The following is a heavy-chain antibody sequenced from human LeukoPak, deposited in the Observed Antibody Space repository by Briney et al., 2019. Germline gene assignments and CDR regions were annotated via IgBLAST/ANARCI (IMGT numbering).Heavy chain of an antibody. D-gene: IGHD6-19*01. V-gene: IGHV1-3*01. CDR1: GYTFTSYD. CDR3: ARDQWLAPGDY. J-gene: IGHJ4*02. CDR2: INAGNGNT. Sequence: ASVKVSCKASGYTFTSYDINWVRQAPGQRLEWMGWINAGNGNTKYSQKFQGRVTITRDTSASTAYMELSSLRSEDTAVYYCARDQWLAPGDYWGQGTLVTVSS.